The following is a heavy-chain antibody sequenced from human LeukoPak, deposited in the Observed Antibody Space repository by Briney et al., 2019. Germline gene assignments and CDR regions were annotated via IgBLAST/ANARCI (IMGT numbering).Heavy chain of an antibody. CDR3: ARERAVLYYYDSSGYPDY. D-gene: IGHD3-22*01. V-gene: IGHV1-2*02. J-gene: IGHJ4*02. Sequence: ASVKVSCKASGYTFTGYYMHWVRQAPGQGLEWMGWINPNSGGTNYAQKFQGRVTMTRDTSISTAYMELSRLRSDDTVVYYCARERAVLYYYDSSGYPDYWGQGTLVTVSS. CDR2: INPNSGGT. CDR1: GYTFTGYY.